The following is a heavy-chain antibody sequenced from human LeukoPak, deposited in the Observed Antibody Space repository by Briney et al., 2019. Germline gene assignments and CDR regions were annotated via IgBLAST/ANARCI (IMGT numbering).Heavy chain of an antibody. D-gene: IGHD3-9*01. CDR1: GFTFSSYA. J-gene: IGHJ4*02. Sequence: PGGSLRLSCAASGFTFSSYAMSWVRQAPGKGLEWVSAISGSGGSTYYADSVKGRFTISRDNSKNTLYLQMNSLRAEDTAVYYCANDILTGYFWGYFDYWGQGTLVTVST. CDR2: ISGSGGST. V-gene: IGHV3-23*01. CDR3: ANDILTGYFWGYFDY.